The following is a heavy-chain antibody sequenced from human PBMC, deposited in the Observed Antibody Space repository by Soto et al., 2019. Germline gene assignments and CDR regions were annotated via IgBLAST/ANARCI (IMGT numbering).Heavy chain of an antibody. V-gene: IGHV1-69*02. CDR3: ARSVSPGFDY. CDR2: IIPILGIA. J-gene: IGHJ4*02. CDR1: GGTFISYT. Sequence: SVTVSCQASGGTFISYTIIWVRQAPGQGLEWMGRIIPILGIANYAQKFQGRVTITADKSTSTAYMELSSLRSEDTAVYYCARSVSPGFDYWGQGTLVTVSS.